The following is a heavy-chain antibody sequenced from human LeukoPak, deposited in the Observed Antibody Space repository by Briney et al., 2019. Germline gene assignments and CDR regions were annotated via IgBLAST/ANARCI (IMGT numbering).Heavy chain of an antibody. CDR1: GYTFTSYD. CDR2: MNPNSGNT. J-gene: IGHJ4*02. CDR3: ARSIAAAGTGFDY. V-gene: IGHV1-8*03. Sequence: GASVKVSCKASGYTFTSYDINWVRHATGQGLESMGWMNPNSGNTGYAQKFQGRVTITRNTSISTAYMELSSLTSEDTAVYYCARSIAAAGTGFDYWGQGTLVTVSS. D-gene: IGHD6-13*01.